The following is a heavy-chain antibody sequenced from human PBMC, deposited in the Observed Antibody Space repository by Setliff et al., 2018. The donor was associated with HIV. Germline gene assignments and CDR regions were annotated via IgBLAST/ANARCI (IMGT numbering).Heavy chain of an antibody. CDR1: GYSFTDHY. J-gene: IGHJ4*02. D-gene: IGHD5-18*01. Sequence: ASVKVSCKASGYSFTDHYMHWVRQAPGQGLEWMGIINAGTGNTKYSQKFQDRVTISRDIHANTAYMELSSLRSEDTAIYYCARSLREYSYGSPDYWGPGTLVTVSS. V-gene: IGHV1-3*01. CDR2: INAGTGNT. CDR3: ARSLREYSYGSPDY.